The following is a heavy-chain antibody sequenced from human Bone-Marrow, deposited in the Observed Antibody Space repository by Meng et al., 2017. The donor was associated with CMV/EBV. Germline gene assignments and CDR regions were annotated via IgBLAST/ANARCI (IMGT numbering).Heavy chain of an antibody. V-gene: IGHV1-2*02. CDR1: GYTFTGYY. CDR3: ARGPPEKNWRDC. J-gene: IGHJ4*02. D-gene: IGHD1-1*01. Sequence: ASVKVSCKASGYTFTGYYMHWVRQAPGQGLEWMGWINPNSGGTNYAQKFQGRVTMTSDTSISTAYMELGSLTSEDTAVYYCARGPPEKNWRDCWGQGTLVTVSS. CDR2: INPNSGGT.